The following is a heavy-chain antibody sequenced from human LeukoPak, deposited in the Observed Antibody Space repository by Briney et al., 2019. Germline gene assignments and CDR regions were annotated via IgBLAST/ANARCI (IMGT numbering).Heavy chain of an antibody. Sequence: PSQTLSLTCTVSGGSISSGSYYWSWIRQPAGKGLEWIGRIYTSGSTNYNPSLKSRVTISVDTSKNQFSLKLSSVTAADTAVYYCAREIFGYSNGWSDAFDIWGQGTMVTVSS. V-gene: IGHV4-61*02. CDR3: AREIFGYSNGWSDAFDI. CDR2: IYTSGST. J-gene: IGHJ3*02. D-gene: IGHD6-19*01. CDR1: GGSISSGSYY.